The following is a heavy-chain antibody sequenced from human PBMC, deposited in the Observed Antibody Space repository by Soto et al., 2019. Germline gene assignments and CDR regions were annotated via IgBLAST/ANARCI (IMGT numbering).Heavy chain of an antibody. D-gene: IGHD6-6*01. J-gene: IGHJ5*02. CDR2: IVVGSGKT. CDR1: GFTFSSST. V-gene: IGHV1-58*01. Sequence: QMRLVQSGPEVKKPGTSVKVSCKASGFTFSSSTLQWVRQARGQRLEWIGWIVVGSGKTDYAQNFQDRVTITRDMSTSTAYMELSSLRSEDTAVYYCAADLFETAARPASWGQGTLVTVSS. CDR3: AADLFETAARPAS.